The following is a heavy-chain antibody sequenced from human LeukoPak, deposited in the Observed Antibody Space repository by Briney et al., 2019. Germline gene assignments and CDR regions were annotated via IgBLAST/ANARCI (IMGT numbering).Heavy chain of an antibody. CDR1: GGSISSYY. CDR3: ARLSHDSSGYYAGVGPYFDY. D-gene: IGHD3-22*01. J-gene: IGHJ4*02. Sequence: SETLSLTCTVSGGSISSYYWSWIRQPAGKGLEWIGRIYTSGSTNYNPSLKSRVTMSVDTSKNQFSLKLSSVTAADTAVYYCARLSHDSSGYYAGVGPYFDYWGQGTLVTVSS. CDR2: IYTSGST. V-gene: IGHV4-4*07.